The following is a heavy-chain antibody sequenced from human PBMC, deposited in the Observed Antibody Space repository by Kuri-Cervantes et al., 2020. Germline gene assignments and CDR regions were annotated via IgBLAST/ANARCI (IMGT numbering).Heavy chain of an antibody. CDR1: GFTFSSYA. J-gene: IGHJ4*02. V-gene: IGHV3-30-3*01. CDR3: AREQLWSAYFDY. CDR2: ISYDGSNK. Sequence: GGSLRLSCAAPGFTFSSYAMHWVRQAPGKGLEWVAVISYDGSNKYYADSVKGRFTISRDNSKNTLYLQMNSLRAEDTAVYYCAREQLWSAYFDYWGQGTLVTVSS. D-gene: IGHD5-18*01.